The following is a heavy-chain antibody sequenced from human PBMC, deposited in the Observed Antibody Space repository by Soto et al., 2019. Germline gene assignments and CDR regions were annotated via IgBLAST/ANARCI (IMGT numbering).Heavy chain of an antibody. J-gene: IGHJ4*02. V-gene: IGHV3-23*01. CDR3: ANMRGHSSGPQGY. D-gene: IGHD6-19*01. CDR2: ISGSGGST. Sequence: HPGGSLRLSCAASGFTFSSYAMSWVRQAPGKGLEWVSAISGSGGSTYYADSVKGRFTISRDNSKNTLYLQMNSLRAEDTAVYYCANMRGHSSGPQGYWGQGTLVTVSS. CDR1: GFTFSSYA.